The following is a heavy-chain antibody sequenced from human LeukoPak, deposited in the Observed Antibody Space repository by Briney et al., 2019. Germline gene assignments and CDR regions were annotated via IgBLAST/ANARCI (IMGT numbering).Heavy chain of an antibody. D-gene: IGHD2-21*02. CDR2: ISGSGDST. CDR1: GFTFSSSG. J-gene: IGHJ3*02. Sequence: PGGSLRLSCAASGFTFSSSGMSWVRQAPGKGLEWVSAISGSGDSTYYADSVKGRFTISRDNSKNALYLQMNSLRAEDTAVYYCAREPPHNGGDRPPSAFDIWGQGTMVTVSS. CDR3: AREPPHNGGDRPPSAFDI. V-gene: IGHV3-23*01.